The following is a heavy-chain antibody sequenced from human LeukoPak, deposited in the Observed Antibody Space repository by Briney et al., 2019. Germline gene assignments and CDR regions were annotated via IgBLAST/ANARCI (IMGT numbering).Heavy chain of an antibody. V-gene: IGHV1-46*01. Sequence: ASVKVSCKASGYTLTSYYIHWVRQAPGQGLEWMGIINPSGGSTTYAQKFQGRVAMTRDTSTSRVYMEVSNLRSEDTAVYYCARTYSSSDEFDYWGQGTLVTVSS. CDR2: INPSGGST. J-gene: IGHJ4*02. CDR3: ARTYSSSDEFDY. D-gene: IGHD6-13*01. CDR1: GYTLTSYY.